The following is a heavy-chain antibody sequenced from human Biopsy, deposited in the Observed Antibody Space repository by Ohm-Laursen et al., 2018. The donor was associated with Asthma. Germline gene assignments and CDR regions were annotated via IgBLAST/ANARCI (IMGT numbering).Heavy chain of an antibody. CDR2: INAGNGNT. J-gene: IGHJ3*02. CDR1: GYTFINYA. CDR3: ARTYYDFLTGQVNDAFGI. D-gene: IGHD3-9*01. V-gene: IGHV1-3*01. Sequence: ASVKVSCNASGYTFINYAIHWVRQAPGQRLEWMGWINAGNGNTKYSQKFQGRVTTTRDTSASTAYMDLSSLRSEDTAVYYCARTYYDFLTGQVNDAFGIWGQGTVVTVSS.